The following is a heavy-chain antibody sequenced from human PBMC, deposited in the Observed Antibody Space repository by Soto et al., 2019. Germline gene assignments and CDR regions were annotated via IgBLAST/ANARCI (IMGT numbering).Heavy chain of an antibody. D-gene: IGHD1-26*01. CDR1: GFTFSSYS. CDR3: AREGWEPNYYYYGMDV. CDR2: ISSSSSTI. J-gene: IGHJ6*02. V-gene: IGHV3-48*02. Sequence: GSLRLSCAASGFTFSSYSRNWVRQAPGKGLEWVSYISSSSSTIYYADSVKGRFTISRDNAKNSLYLQMNSLRDEDTAVYYCAREGWEPNYYYYGMDVWGQGTTVTVSS.